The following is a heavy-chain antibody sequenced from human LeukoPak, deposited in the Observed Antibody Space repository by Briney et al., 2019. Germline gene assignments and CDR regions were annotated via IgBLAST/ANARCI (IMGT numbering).Heavy chain of an antibody. V-gene: IGHV1-24*01. D-gene: IGHD6-6*01. J-gene: IGHJ5*02. CDR1: GYTLTELS. CDR2: FDPEDGET. CDR3: ARSDSTRPLSPIWFDP. Sequence: GASVKVSCKVSGYTLTELSMHWVRQAPGKGLEWMGGFDPEDGETIYAQKLQGRVTMTTDTSTSTAYMELRSLRSDDTAVYYCARSDSTRPLSPIWFDPWGQGTLVTVSS.